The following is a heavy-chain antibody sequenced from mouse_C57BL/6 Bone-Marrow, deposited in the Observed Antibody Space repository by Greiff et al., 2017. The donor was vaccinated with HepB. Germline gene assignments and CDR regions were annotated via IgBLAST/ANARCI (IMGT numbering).Heavy chain of an antibody. D-gene: IGHD3-3*01. V-gene: IGHV1-42*01. Sequence: EVQLQQSGPELVKPGASVKISCKASGYSFTGYYMNWVKQSPEKSLEWIGEINPSTGGTTYNQKFKAKATLTVDKSSSTAYMQLKSLTSEDSAVYYCARSRRRYWYFDVWGTGTTVTVSS. J-gene: IGHJ1*03. CDR3: ARSRRRYWYFDV. CDR2: INPSTGGT. CDR1: GYSFTGYY.